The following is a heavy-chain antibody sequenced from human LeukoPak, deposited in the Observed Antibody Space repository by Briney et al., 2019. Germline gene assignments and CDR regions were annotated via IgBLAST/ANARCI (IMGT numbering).Heavy chain of an antibody. CDR1: GYTFTSYG. Sequence: ASVKVSCKASGYTFTSYGISWVRQAPGEGVEWMGWISAYKGNTNYAQKLQGRGTMTTETTTSTAYMELRSLRSDDTAVYYCARGAFSAAAAGTDYWGQGTLVTVSS. CDR3: ARGAFSAAAAGTDY. CDR2: ISAYKGNT. V-gene: IGHV1-18*01. D-gene: IGHD6-13*01. J-gene: IGHJ4*02.